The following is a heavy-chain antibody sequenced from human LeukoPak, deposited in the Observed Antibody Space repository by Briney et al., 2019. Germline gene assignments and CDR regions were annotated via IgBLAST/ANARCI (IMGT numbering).Heavy chain of an antibody. V-gene: IGHV1-69*04. CDR2: IIPILGIA. Sequence: ASVKVSCKASGGTFSSYAISWVRQAPGQGLEWMGRIIPILGIANYAQKFQGRVTITADKSTSTAYMELSSLRSEDTAVYYCARDQHYDFWSGYYFDYWGQGTLVTVPT. CDR3: ARDQHYDFWSGYYFDY. D-gene: IGHD3-3*01. CDR1: GGTFSSYA. J-gene: IGHJ4*02.